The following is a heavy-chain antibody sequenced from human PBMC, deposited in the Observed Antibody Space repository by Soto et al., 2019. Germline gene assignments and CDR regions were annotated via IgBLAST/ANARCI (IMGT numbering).Heavy chain of an antibody. CDR3: AILAHDFWSGYYPLHAYYYGMDV. J-gene: IGHJ6*02. CDR2: ISGSGGST. Sequence: GGSLRLSCAASGFTFSSYAMSWVRQAPGKGLEWVSAISGSGGSTYYADSVKGRFTISRDNSKNTLYLQMNSLRAEDTAVYYCAILAHDFWSGYYPLHAYYYGMDVWGQGTTVTVSS. V-gene: IGHV3-23*01. CDR1: GFTFSSYA. D-gene: IGHD3-3*01.